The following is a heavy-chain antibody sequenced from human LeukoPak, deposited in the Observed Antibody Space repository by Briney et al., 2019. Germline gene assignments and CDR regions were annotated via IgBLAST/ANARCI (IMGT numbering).Heavy chain of an antibody. D-gene: IGHD4-17*01. Sequence: SVKVSCKASGGTFSSYAISWVRQAPGQGLEWMGRIIPIFGTANYAQKFQSRVTITTDESTSTAYMELSSLRSEDTAVYYCARGRGYGDYVPFDYWGQGTLVTVSS. CDR1: GGTFSSYA. CDR3: ARGRGYGDYVPFDY. V-gene: IGHV1-69*05. J-gene: IGHJ4*02. CDR2: IIPIFGTA.